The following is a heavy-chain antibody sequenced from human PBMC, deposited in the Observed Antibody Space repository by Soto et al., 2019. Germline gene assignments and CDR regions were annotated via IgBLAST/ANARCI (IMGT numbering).Heavy chain of an antibody. D-gene: IGHD3-22*01. CDR3: ATGLAHSSNYC. V-gene: IGHV3-15*07. J-gene: IGHJ4*02. CDR1: GFIFTKAW. CDR2: IKSIADGGTT. Sequence: EVQLVESGGALVEPGGSLRLSCEASGFIFTKAWMTWVLPAPGKGLEWVGRIKSIADGGTTDFAAPGKDRFTISRDDSKNTLYLKINSLRTEDTAVYFFATGLAHSSNYCWGKGTLVTFSS.